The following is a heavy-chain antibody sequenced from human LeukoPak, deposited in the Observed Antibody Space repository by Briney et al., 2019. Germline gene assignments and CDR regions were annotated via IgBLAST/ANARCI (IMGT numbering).Heavy chain of an antibody. J-gene: IGHJ6*04. V-gene: IGHV3-21*04. CDR1: GFTFSSYN. CDR2: ISSSSSYI. CDR3: ARMNYGSGSYWRSVEV. D-gene: IGHD3-10*01. Sequence: GGSLRLSCAASGFTFSSYNMNWVRQAPGKGLEWVSSISSSSSYIYYADSVKGRFTISRDNSNNTLYLHMNRLRAEDTAVYYCARMNYGSGSYWRSVEVWGKGTTVTISS.